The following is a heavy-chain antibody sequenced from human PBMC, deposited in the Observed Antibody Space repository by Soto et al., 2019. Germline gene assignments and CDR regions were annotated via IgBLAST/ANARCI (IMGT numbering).Heavy chain of an antibody. CDR3: ARDWLARGGENYYGMDV. V-gene: IGHV3-33*01. CDR1: GFTFSSYG. Sequence: GGSLRLSCAASGFTFSSYGMHWVRQAPGKGLEWVAVIWYDGSNKYYADSVKGRFTISRDNSKNTLYLQMNSLRAEDTAVYYCARDWLARGGENYYGMDVWGQGTTVTVSS. CDR2: IWYDGSNK. J-gene: IGHJ6*02. D-gene: IGHD3-16*01.